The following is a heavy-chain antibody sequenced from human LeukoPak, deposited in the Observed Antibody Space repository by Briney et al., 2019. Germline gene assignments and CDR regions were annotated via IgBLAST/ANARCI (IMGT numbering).Heavy chain of an antibody. J-gene: IGHJ4*02. CDR2: IKQDGSEK. CDR1: GFTFSSYW. Sequence: GGSLRLCCAASGFTFSSYWMSWVRQAPGKGLEWVANIKQDGSEKYYVDSVKGRFTISRDNAKNSLYLQMNSLRAEDTAVYYCASYKWLFESVDYWGQGTLVTVSS. D-gene: IGHD3-22*01. V-gene: IGHV3-7*01. CDR3: ASYKWLFESVDY.